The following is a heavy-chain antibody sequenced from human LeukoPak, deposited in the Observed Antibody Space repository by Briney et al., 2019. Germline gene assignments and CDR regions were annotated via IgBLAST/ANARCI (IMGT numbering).Heavy chain of an antibody. CDR2: NSSSSSTI. Sequence: PGGSLRLSCAASGFTFSSYSMNWVRQAPGKGLEWVSYNSSSSSTIYYADSVKGRFTISRDNAKNSLYLQMNSLRDEDTAVYYCARPRTYDSSGYYYAGAFDIWGQGTMVTVSS. J-gene: IGHJ3*02. CDR3: ARPRTYDSSGYYYAGAFDI. CDR1: GFTFSSYS. D-gene: IGHD3-22*01. V-gene: IGHV3-48*02.